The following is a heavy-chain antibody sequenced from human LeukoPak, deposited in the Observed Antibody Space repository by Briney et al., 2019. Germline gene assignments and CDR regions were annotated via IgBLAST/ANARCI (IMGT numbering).Heavy chain of an antibody. CDR1: GFTFSGYP. J-gene: IGHJ4*02. Sequence: PGKSLRLSCAASGFTFSGYPIHWVRQAPGKGLEWVAVISYDGSNKYYADSVKGRFTISRDNSKNTLYLQMNSLRAEDTAVYYCARDGTEGGYFDYWGQGTLVTVSS. CDR3: ARDGTEGGYFDY. V-gene: IGHV3-30-3*01. D-gene: IGHD1-26*01. CDR2: ISYDGSNK.